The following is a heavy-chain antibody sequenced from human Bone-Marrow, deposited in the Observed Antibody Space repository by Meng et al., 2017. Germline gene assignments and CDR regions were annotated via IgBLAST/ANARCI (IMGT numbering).Heavy chain of an antibody. CDR1: GGSISSGGYY. Sequence: QVQLQESGPGLVNPSQTLSLTCTVSGGSISSGGYYWSWIRQHPGKGLEWIGYIYYSGSTYYNPSLKSLVTISVDTSKNQFSLKLSSVTAADTAVYYCARTYYDFWSGYYYFNYWGQGTLVTVSS. D-gene: IGHD3-3*01. J-gene: IGHJ4*02. V-gene: IGHV4-31*01. CDR2: IYYSGST. CDR3: ARTYYDFWSGYYYFNY.